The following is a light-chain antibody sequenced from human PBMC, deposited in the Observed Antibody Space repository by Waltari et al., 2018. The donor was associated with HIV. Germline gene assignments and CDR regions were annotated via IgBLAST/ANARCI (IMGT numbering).Light chain of an antibody. J-gene: IGLJ2*01. V-gene: IGLV3-1*01. CDR2: EDS. CDR1: KLGAKY. CDR3: QAWDSSVV. Sequence: SYELTQPPSVSVSPGQTASITCSGDKLGAKYACWYQQKPGQSPVLVIYEDSKRPSGIPERFSGSNSGNTATLTISGTQAMDGADYYWQAWDSSVVFGGGTKLTVL.